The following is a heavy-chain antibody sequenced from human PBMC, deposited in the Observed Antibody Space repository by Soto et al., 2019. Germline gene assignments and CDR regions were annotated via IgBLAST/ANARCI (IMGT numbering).Heavy chain of an antibody. D-gene: IGHD3-10*01. CDR3: ARGSYGSYYYGMDV. Sequence: SGGSLRLSCAAPGFTVSSNYMSWVRQAPGKGLEWVSVIYSGGSTYYADSVKGRFTISRDNSKNTLYLQMNSLRAEDTAVYYCARGSYGSYYYGMDVWGQGTTVTVSS. CDR2: IYSGGST. J-gene: IGHJ6*02. V-gene: IGHV3-53*01. CDR1: GFTVSSNY.